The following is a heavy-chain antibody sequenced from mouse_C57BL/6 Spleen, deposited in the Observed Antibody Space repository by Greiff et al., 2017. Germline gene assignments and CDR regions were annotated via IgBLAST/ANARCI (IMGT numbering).Heavy chain of an antibody. J-gene: IGHJ2*01. CDR3: ARGRLGRTGYYFDY. CDR1: GYTFTEYT. CDR2: FYPGSGSI. V-gene: IGHV1-62-2*01. D-gene: IGHD4-1*01. Sequence: VQRVESGAELVKPGASVKLSCKASGYTFTEYTIHWVKQRSGQGLEWIGWFYPGSGSIKYNEKFKDKATLTADKSSSTVYMQLSNLTSEDSAVYYCARGRLGRTGYYFDYWGQGTTLTVSS.